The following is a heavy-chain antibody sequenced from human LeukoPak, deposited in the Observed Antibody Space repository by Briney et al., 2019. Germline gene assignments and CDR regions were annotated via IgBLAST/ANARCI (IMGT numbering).Heavy chain of an antibody. CDR2: ISAGGGTT. V-gene: IGHV3-23*01. J-gene: IGHJ4*02. D-gene: IGHD3-22*01. CDR3: AKDSLTYYYDSSGSDY. CDR1: GFTFSSYW. Sequence: GGSLRLSCAASGFTFSSYWMSWVRQAPGKGLEWVSSISAGGGTTYYADSVKGRFTISRDNSRNTLYLQMNSLRAEDTAVYYCAKDSLTYYYDSSGSDYWGQGTLVTVSS.